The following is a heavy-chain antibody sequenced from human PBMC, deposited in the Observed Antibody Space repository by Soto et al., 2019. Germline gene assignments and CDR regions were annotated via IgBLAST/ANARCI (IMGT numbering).Heavy chain of an antibody. V-gene: IGHV3-30*18. D-gene: IGHD6-13*01. CDR3: AKDGGEQQLVYYFDY. J-gene: IGHJ4*02. CDR1: GFTFSSYG. Sequence: QVQLVESGGGVVQPGRSLRLSCAASGFTFSSYGMHWVRQAPGKGLEWVAVISYDGSNKYYADSVKGRFTISRDNSKNTLYLQMNSLRAEDTAVYYCAKDGGEQQLVYYFDYWGQGTLVTVSS. CDR2: ISYDGSNK.